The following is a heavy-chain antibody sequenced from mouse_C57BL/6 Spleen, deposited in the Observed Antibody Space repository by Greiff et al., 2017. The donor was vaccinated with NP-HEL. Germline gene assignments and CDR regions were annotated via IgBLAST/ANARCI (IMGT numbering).Heavy chain of an antibody. D-gene: IGHD2-1*01. Sequence: VQLQQSGPGLVQPSQSLSITCTVSGFSLTSYGVHWVRQSPGKGLEWLGVIWSGGSTDYNAAFISRLSISKDNSKSQVFFKMNSLQADDTAMYYCARGGSTMVTYYAMDYWGQGTSVTVSS. J-gene: IGHJ4*01. CDR3: ARGGSTMVTYYAMDY. CDR2: IWSGGST. CDR1: GFSLTSYG. V-gene: IGHV2-2*01.